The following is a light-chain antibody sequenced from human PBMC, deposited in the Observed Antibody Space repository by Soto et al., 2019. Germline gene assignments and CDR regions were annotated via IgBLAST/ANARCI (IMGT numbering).Light chain of an antibody. CDR2: GAS. J-gene: IGKJ1*01. CDR3: QQYGSSRWT. Sequence: EIVLTQSPGTLSLSPGERATLSCRASQSVSSSYLAWYQQKPGQAPRLLIYGASSRATGIPDRFSGSVSGTDFTLTISRLETEDFAVYYCQQYGSSRWTFGQGTKVEIK. CDR1: QSVSSSY. V-gene: IGKV3-20*01.